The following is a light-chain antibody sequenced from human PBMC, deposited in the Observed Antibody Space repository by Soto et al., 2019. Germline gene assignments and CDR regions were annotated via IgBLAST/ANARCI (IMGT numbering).Light chain of an antibody. V-gene: IGKV2-28*01. Sequence: IVMTQSPVSLPVTPGEPASISCKSSQSLLHSDGYKYLDWYVQKAGQSPQLLIYLGSHRASGVPDRISGSGSGTDFNLKISKVEADDVGVYYCMQTLQTPFTFGPGTKVDIE. CDR1: QSLLHSDGYKY. CDR2: LGS. J-gene: IGKJ3*01. CDR3: MQTLQTPFT.